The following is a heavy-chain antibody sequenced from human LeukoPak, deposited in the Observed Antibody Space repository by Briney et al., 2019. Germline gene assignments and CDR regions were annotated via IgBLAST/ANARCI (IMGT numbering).Heavy chain of an antibody. CDR2: IYYSGSA. CDR3: ARGGSSSWYFDL. Sequence: GSLRLSCAASGFTVSSNSMSWIRQSPGKGLEWIGHIYYSGSANYMPSLKSRVTILVDTSKNQFSLKVTSVTAADTAVYYCARGGSSSWYFDLWGRGTLVTVSS. CDR1: GFTVSSNS. D-gene: IGHD1-26*01. V-gene: IGHV4-59*02. J-gene: IGHJ2*01.